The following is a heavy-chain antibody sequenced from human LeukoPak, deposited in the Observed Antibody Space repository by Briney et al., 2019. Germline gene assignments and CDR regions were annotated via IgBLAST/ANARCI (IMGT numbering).Heavy chain of an antibody. CDR3: AKDFRYSSSVYYFDF. CDR1: GFTFSSYG. Sequence: GGSLRLSCAASGFTFSSYGMHWVRQAPGKGLEWVAFIRYDGSNKYYTDSVKGRFNPSRDTSKSTLYLEMNSLRVEDTAMYYCAKDFRYSSSVYYFDFWGQGTLVTVSS. V-gene: IGHV3-30*02. CDR2: IRYDGSNK. J-gene: IGHJ4*02. D-gene: IGHD6-6*01.